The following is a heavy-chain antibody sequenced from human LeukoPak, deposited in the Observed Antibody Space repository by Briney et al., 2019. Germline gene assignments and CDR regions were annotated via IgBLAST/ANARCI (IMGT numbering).Heavy chain of an antibody. D-gene: IGHD5-24*01. CDR1: GGSISDYY. V-gene: IGHV4-59*01. CDR2: IYHNGNT. CDR3: ARGGGWLPDY. Sequence: SETLSLTCTVSGGSISDYYWSRIRQPPGKGLEWIGNIYHNGNTNYNPSLKSRVTMSLDTSKSQFSLKLSSVTGADTGVYYCARGGGWLPDYWGQGTLVIVSS. J-gene: IGHJ4*02.